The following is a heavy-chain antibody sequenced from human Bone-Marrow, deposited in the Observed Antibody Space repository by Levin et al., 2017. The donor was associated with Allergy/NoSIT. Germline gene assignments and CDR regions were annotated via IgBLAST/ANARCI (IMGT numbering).Heavy chain of an antibody. Sequence: SFSPFPLSSLPWVRQATGQGREWMGWMNPNSGNTGYAQKFQGRVTMTLPPSISTAYMELSSLRSEDTAVYYCARGGHPYYDSSEVVGYWGQGTLVTVSS. D-gene: IGHD3-22*01. CDR2: MNPNSGNT. V-gene: IGHV1-8*01. CDR3: ARGGHPYYDSSEVVGY. J-gene: IGHJ4*02. CDR1: FSPFPLSS.